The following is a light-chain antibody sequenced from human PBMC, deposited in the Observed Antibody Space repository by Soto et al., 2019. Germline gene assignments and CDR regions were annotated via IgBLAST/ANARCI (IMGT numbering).Light chain of an antibody. CDR3: LQHKSYPLT. CDR2: KAS. Sequence: DIQMTQSPSTLSGSVGDRVTITCRASQTISSWLAWYQQKPGKAPKLLIYKASTLKSGVTSRFSGSGSGTEFTLTISSLQPEDSATYYCLQHKSYPLTFGGGTKVDIK. CDR1: QTISSW. J-gene: IGKJ4*01. V-gene: IGKV1-5*03.